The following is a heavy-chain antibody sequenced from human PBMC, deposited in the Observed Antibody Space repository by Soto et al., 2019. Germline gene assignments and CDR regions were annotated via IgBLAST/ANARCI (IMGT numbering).Heavy chain of an antibody. D-gene: IGHD3-3*01. CDR2: IPYDGSHQ. J-gene: IGHJ4*02. V-gene: IGHV3-30*18. Sequence: QVHLVESGGGVVQPGRSLRLSCAASGFTFSSHGMHWIRQAPGKGLEWVAVIPYDGSHQYYADSVKGRFSIFGDNSKNTAYLQIISLRAEDTAVYYCAKLRVLEWELQESVYWGQGALVSVSS. CDR1: GFTFSSHG. CDR3: AKLRVLEWELQESVY.